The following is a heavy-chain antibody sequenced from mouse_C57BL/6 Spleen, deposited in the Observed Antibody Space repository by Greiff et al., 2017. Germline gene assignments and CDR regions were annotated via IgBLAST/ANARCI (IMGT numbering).Heavy chain of an antibody. D-gene: IGHD4-1*01. CDR3: ARLTGRYAMDY. V-gene: IGHV5-6*01. Sequence: EVQLVESGGDLVKPGGSLKLSCAASGFTFSSYGMSWVRQTPDKRLEWVATISSGGSYTYYPDSVKGRFTISRDNAKNTLYLQMSSLKSEDTAMYYCARLTGRYAMDYWGQGTSVTVSS. J-gene: IGHJ4*01. CDR1: GFTFSSYG. CDR2: ISSGGSYT.